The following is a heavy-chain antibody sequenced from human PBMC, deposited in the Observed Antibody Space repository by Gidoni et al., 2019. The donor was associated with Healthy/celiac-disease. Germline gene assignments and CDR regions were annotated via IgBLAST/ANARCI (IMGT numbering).Heavy chain of an antibody. V-gene: IGHV1-69*10. Sequence: QVQLVQSGSEVQKPGSSVQVSCKASGGTFSRYSISWLRQAPGQGLEWMGGIIPILGIANDAQKFQGKVTITADKSTSTAYMELSSLRSEDTAGYYCARSLHSGWLSKYGMDVWGQGTTVTVSS. CDR1: GGTFSRYS. J-gene: IGHJ6*02. D-gene: IGHD6-19*01. CDR2: IIPILGIA. CDR3: ARSLHSGWLSKYGMDV.